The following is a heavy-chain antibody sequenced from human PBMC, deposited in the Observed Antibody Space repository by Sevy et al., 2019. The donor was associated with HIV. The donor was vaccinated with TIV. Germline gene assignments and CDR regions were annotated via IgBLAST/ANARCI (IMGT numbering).Heavy chain of an antibody. J-gene: IGHJ6*02. V-gene: IGHV3-30-3*01. Sequence: GGSLRLSCAASGFAFSNYYAMHWVRQAPGKGLEWVALISYDGSDTYYADSVKGRFIVSRDNFKNTLCLQMNSLTTEDTAVYYCARPRANYVDHYFFYAMDVWGQGTTVTVSS. D-gene: IGHD4-17*01. CDR2: ISYDGSDT. CDR3: ARPRANYVDHYFFYAMDV. CDR1: GFAFSNYYA.